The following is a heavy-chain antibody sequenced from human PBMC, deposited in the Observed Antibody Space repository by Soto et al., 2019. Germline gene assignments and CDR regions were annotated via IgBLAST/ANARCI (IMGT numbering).Heavy chain of an antibody. CDR1: GFSFSAHG. J-gene: IGHJ4*02. CDR3: ARDDLFVDNGLDH. Sequence: QVPLVESGGGVVRPGTSLRLSCAATGFSFSAHGMHWVRQAPGKGLEWLAVINDGSEEGYADSVRGRFTISRDNARNNLYLQMDNLRAEDSALYYCARDDLFVDNGLDHWGQGTLVTVSS. V-gene: IGHV3-33*01. D-gene: IGHD1-1*01. CDR2: INDGSEE.